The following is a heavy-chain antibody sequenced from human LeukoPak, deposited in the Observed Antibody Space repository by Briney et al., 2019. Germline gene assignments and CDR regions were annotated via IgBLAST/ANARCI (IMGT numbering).Heavy chain of an antibody. Sequence: GGSLRLSCAASGFTFSNYAMSWVRQAPGKGLEWVSTISGSGACTYYADSVKGRFTISRDNAKNALYLQMNSLRAEDTAVYYCARDHSPGWFDPWGQGTLVTVSS. CDR3: ARDHSPGWFDP. J-gene: IGHJ5*02. CDR2: ISGSGACT. V-gene: IGHV3-23*01. CDR1: GFTFSNYA. D-gene: IGHD4-11*01.